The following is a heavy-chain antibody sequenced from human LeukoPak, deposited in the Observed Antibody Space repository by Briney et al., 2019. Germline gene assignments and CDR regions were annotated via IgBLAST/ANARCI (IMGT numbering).Heavy chain of an antibody. CDR3: AKRGVVIRVILVGLHKEAYYFDS. Sequence: GGSLRLSCAASGFTFSSYGMHWVRQAPGKGLEWVSYISSSGSTIYYADSVKGRFTISRDNAKNSLYLQMNSLRAEDTAVYFCAKRGVVIRVILVGLHKEAYYFDSWGQGGLVTVS. J-gene: IGHJ4*02. CDR1: GFTFSSYG. V-gene: IGHV3-48*04. CDR2: ISSSGSTI. D-gene: IGHD3-22*01.